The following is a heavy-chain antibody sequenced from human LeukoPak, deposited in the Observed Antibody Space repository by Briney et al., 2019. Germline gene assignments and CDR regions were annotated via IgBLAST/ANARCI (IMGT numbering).Heavy chain of an antibody. D-gene: IGHD2-2*01. CDR1: GYTFTSYG. Sequence: ASVKVSCKASGYTFTSYGISWVRQAPGQGLEWMGWISAYNGNTNYAQKLQGRVTMTTDTSTSTAYMELRSLRSDDTAVHYCARTYCSSTSCPAAFDYWGQGTLVTVSS. CDR3: ARTYCSSTSCPAAFDY. J-gene: IGHJ4*02. CDR2: ISAYNGNT. V-gene: IGHV1-18*01.